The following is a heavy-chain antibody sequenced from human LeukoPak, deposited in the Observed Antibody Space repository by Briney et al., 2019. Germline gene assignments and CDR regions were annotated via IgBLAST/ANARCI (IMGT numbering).Heavy chain of an antibody. CDR1: GGSFSGYY. D-gene: IGHD2-2*01. J-gene: IGHJ3*02. Sequence: SETLSLTCAVYGGSFSGYYWSWIRQPPGKGLEWIGEIKHSGSTNYSASLKSRVTISVDTSMNQFSLKLSSVAAADTAVYYCASAKRQYQLLTYGAFDIWGQGTMVTVSS. V-gene: IGHV4-34*01. CDR3: ASAKRQYQLLTYGAFDI. CDR2: IKHSGST.